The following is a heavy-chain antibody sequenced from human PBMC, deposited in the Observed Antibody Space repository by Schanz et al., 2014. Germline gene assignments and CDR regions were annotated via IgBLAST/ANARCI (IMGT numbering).Heavy chain of an antibody. CDR3: AKYRGYYRVSGSYRELEY. J-gene: IGHJ4*02. V-gene: IGHV3-23*04. CDR1: GLTFTSAW. D-gene: IGHD3-10*01. CDR2: IGVDGTTT. Sequence: EVPLVESGGGLVKPGGSLRLSCATSGLTFTSAWMSWVRQAPGKGLEWVSVIGVDGTTTYYADSVKGRFTISRDNSKNTLYLQMNSLRPEDTAVYYCAKYRGYYRVSGSYRELEYWGQGTLVTVSS.